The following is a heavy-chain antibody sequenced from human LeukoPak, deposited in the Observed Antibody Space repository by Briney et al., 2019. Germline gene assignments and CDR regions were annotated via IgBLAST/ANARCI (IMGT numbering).Heavy chain of an antibody. V-gene: IGHV3-33*06. CDR2: IWYDGTNK. D-gene: IGHD7-27*01. J-gene: IGHJ4*02. Sequence: GSLRLSCAVSGFTLSNYGMHWVRQAPGRGLEWVAVIWYDGTNKYYADSVRGRFTISRDSSENTLYLQMNSLRAEDTAVYYCAKSGRNWAYLEYWGQGTLVTVSS. CDR1: GFTLSNYG. CDR3: AKSGRNWAYLEY.